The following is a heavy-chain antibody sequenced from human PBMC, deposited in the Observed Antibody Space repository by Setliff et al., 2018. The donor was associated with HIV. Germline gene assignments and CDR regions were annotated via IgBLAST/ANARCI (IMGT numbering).Heavy chain of an antibody. CDR3: ARASYSSGWYAVMDV. CDR2: IKQDGSEK. D-gene: IGHD6-19*01. Sequence: GGSLRLSCAASGFTFSSYWMSWVRQAPGKGLEWVANIKQDGSEKYYVDSVKGRFTISRDNAKNSLYLQMNSLRTEDTAVYYCARASYSSGWYAVMDVWGKGTTVTVSS. CDR1: GFTFSSYW. V-gene: IGHV3-7*01. J-gene: IGHJ6*03.